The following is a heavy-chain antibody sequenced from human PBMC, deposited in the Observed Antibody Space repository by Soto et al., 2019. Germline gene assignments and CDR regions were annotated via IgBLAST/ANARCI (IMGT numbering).Heavy chain of an antibody. CDR3: ARYTQRRDGYNLGVSSDHGMDV. D-gene: IGHD5-12*01. CDR2: INPSGGST. V-gene: IGHV1-46*01. Sequence: GASVKVSCKASGYTFTSYYMHWVRQAPGQGLEWMGIINPSGGSTSYAQKFQGRVTMTRDTSTSTVYMELSSLRSEDTAVYYCARYTQRRDGYNLGVSSDHGMDVWGQGTTVTVSS. CDR1: GYTFTSYY. J-gene: IGHJ6*02.